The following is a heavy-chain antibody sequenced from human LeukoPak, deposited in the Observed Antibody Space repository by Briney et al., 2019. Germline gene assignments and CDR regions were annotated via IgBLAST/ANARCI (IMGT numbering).Heavy chain of an antibody. CDR3: ASRAKQITIFGVVIDDY. Sequence: ASVEVSCKASGYTFTSYYMHWVRQAPGQGLEWMGIINPSGGSTSYAQKFQGRVTMTRDTSTSTVYMELSSLRSEDTAVYYCASRAKQITIFGVVIDDYWGQGTLVTVSS. CDR1: GYTFTSYY. V-gene: IGHV1-46*01. CDR2: INPSGGST. D-gene: IGHD3-3*01. J-gene: IGHJ4*02.